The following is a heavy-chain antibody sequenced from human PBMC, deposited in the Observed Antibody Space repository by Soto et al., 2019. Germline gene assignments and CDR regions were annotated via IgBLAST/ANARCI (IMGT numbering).Heavy chain of an antibody. V-gene: IGHV3-30*18. CDR1: GFIFSSYG. J-gene: IGHJ6*02. D-gene: IGHD2-21*02. Sequence: QVQLVESGGGVVQPGRSLRLSCAASGFIFSSYGMHWVRQAPGKGLEWVAVISNDGSNKYYADSVKGRFTSSRDNSKSTLYLQMNSLRDEDTAVYYCAKDLVTATARRPLNYYLGMDVWGQGTTVTVSS. CDR3: AKDLVTATARRPLNYYLGMDV. CDR2: ISNDGSNK.